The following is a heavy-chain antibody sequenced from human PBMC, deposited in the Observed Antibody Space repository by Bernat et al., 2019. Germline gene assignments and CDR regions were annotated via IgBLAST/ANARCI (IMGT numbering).Heavy chain of an antibody. V-gene: IGHV3-66*01. CDR3: ARDGLRRGVITSFDY. CDR1: GFTVSSIY. Sequence: EVQLVESGGDLVQPGGSLRLSCAASGFTVSSIYMSWVRQAPGKGLEWVSVIYDGGTTYYADSVRGRFTISRDSSKNTLYLHMNSLRAEDTAVYFCARDGLRRGVITSFDYWGQGTLVTVSS. CDR2: IYDGGTT. D-gene: IGHD3-10*01. J-gene: IGHJ4*02.